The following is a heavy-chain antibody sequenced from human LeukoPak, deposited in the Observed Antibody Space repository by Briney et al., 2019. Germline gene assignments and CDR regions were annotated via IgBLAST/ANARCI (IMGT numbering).Heavy chain of an antibody. V-gene: IGHV1-69*13. J-gene: IGHJ6*02. Sequence: RASVKVSCKASGGTFSSYAISWVRQAPGQGLEWMGGIIPIFGTANYAQKFQGRVTITADESTSTAYMELSSLRSEDTAVYYCARGIRAVVVIRTEGAGYYYYGMDVWGQGTTVTVSS. CDR1: GGTFSSYA. CDR2: IIPIFGTA. D-gene: IGHD3-22*01. CDR3: ARGIRAVVVIRTEGAGYYYYGMDV.